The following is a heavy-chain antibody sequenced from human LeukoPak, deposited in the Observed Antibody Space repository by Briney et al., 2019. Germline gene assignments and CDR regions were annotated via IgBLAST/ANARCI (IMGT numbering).Heavy chain of an antibody. J-gene: IGHJ4*02. V-gene: IGHV3-21*01. D-gene: IGHD6-13*01. CDR3: ASSLAVYSSSRGDY. CDR1: GFTFSSYS. CDR2: ISGSSSYI. Sequence: GGSLRLSCAASGFTFSSYSMNWVRQAPGKGLEWVSSISGSSSYINYAHSVKGRFTISRDNAKNSLYLQMNSLTAEDTAVYYCASSLAVYSSSRGDYWGQGTLVTVSS.